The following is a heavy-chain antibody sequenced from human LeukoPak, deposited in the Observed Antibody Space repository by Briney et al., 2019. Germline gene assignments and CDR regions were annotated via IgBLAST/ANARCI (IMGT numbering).Heavy chain of an antibody. D-gene: IGHD3-10*01. Sequence: GGSLRLSFTVSGFTVSSNSMSWVRQAPGKGLEWVSFIYSGTTHYSDSVKGRFTISRDNAKNSLYLQMNSLRAEDTALYYCAKDTTHYGSGTDIWAPFDYWGQGTLVTVSS. J-gene: IGHJ4*02. CDR3: AKDTTHYGSGTDIWAPFDY. V-gene: IGHV3-53*05. CDR1: GFTVSSNS. CDR2: IYSGTT.